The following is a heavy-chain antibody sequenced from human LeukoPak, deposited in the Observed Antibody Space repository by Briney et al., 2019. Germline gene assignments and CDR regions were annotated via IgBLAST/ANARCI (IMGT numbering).Heavy chain of an antibody. Sequence: GGSLRLSCAASGFTFSSYSMNWVRQAPGRGLEWVSYISSRSSTIYYADSVKGRFTISRDNAKNSLYLQMNSLRAEDTAVYYCARDGYYYGSGSYYKVDFDYWGQGTLVTVSS. J-gene: IGHJ4*02. D-gene: IGHD3-10*01. CDR3: ARDGYYYGSGSYYKVDFDY. CDR1: GFTFSSYS. CDR2: ISSRSSTI. V-gene: IGHV3-48*01.